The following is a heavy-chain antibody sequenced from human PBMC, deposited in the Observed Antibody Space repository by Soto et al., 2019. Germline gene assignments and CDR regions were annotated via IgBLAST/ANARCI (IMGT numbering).Heavy chain of an antibody. CDR1: GFTFSSYS. CDR2: ISSSSSYI. J-gene: IGHJ4*02. CDR3: ARVVSSSWFFDY. D-gene: IGHD6-13*01. Sequence: GGSLRLSCAASGFTFSSYSMNWVRQAPGKGLEWVSSISSSSSYIYYADSVKGRFTISRDNAKNSLYLQMNSLRAEDTAVYYCARVVSSSWFFDYWGQGTLVTVSS. V-gene: IGHV3-21*01.